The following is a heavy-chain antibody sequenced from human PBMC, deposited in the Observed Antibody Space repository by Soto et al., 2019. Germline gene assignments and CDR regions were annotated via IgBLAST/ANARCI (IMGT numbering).Heavy chain of an antibody. J-gene: IGHJ4*02. CDR1: GFTFSNAW. CDR3: VNMIIARGAFDF. V-gene: IGHV3-15*05. Sequence: GGSLRLSCAASGFTFSNAWMSWVRQAPGKGLEWVGRIKSKTDGGSTDYAAPVKGRFTISRDDSKNTVYLQMSSLRPDDTAVYYCVNMIIARGAFDFWGQGTLVT. D-gene: IGHD3-16*01. CDR2: IKSKTDGGST.